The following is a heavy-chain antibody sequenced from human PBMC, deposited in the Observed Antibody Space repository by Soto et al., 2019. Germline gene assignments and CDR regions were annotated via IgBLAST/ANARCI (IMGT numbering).Heavy chain of an antibody. Sequence: QVQLQESGPGLVKPSETLSLTCTVSGGSISSHFWNWIRQPAGKGLEWIGRMHISGSTNHNPSMKSRVTMSVEKSMNQFYLNLRSVTAADTAVYYCARDWSSSFIGGMDVWGQGTTVIVS. J-gene: IGHJ6*02. CDR2: MHISGST. CDR1: GGSISSHF. V-gene: IGHV4-4*07. CDR3: ARDWSSSFIGGMDV. D-gene: IGHD6-6*01.